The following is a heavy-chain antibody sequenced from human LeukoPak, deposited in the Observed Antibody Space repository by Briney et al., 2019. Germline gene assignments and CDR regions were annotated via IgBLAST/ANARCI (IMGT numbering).Heavy chain of an antibody. CDR3: ARDSHPHYYGGNSPIDC. Sequence: ASVKVSCKASGYTFTSYYMHWVRQAPGQGLEWMGVINPSGGSTSYAQKFQGRVTMTRDTSTSTVYMELSSLRSEDTAVYYCARDSHPHYYGGNSPIDCWGQGTLVTVSS. D-gene: IGHD4-23*01. CDR2: INPSGGST. J-gene: IGHJ4*02. CDR1: GYTFTSYY. V-gene: IGHV1-46*03.